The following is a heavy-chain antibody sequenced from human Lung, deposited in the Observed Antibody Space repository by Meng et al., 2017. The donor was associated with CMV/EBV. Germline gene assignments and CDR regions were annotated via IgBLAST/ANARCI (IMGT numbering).Heavy chain of an antibody. V-gene: IGHV3-7*02. CDR3: RDGHYSGR. CDR1: GLRFSRFW. D-gene: IGHD2-8*01. J-gene: IGHJ4*02. CDR2: IKEDGSEK. Sequence: RGWLVGVWFRLGGFLRLSCKVSGLRFSRFWMIWVCKAQGKGVEWVANIKEDGSEKYYVDSVKGRFTISRDNAKNSLYLQMNSLRVEDTAVYYCRDGHYSGRWGQGTLVTVSS.